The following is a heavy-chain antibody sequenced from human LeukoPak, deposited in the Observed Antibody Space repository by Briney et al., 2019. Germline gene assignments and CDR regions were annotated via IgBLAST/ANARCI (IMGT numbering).Heavy chain of an antibody. D-gene: IGHD3-10*01. CDR3: ARGSYYFVSGSSSPNYYFDY. V-gene: IGHV1-3*01. Sequence: ASVKVSCKASGYTFITSSMHWMRQAPGQRPEWMGWINAGNGNTKYSQKFQGRVTITRDTSASTAYMELSSLRSEDTAVYYCARGSYYFVSGSSSPNYYFDYWGQGTLVTVSS. CDR2: INAGNGNT. CDR1: GYTFITSS. J-gene: IGHJ4*02.